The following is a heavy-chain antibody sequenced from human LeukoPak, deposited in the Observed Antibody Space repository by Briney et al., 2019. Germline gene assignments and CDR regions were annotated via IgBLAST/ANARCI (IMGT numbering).Heavy chain of an antibody. CDR1: GYPISSGYY. V-gene: IGHV4-38-2*02. D-gene: IGHD2-15*01. Sequence: PSETLSLTCTVSGYPISSGYYWGWIRQPPGKELEWIGEINHSGSTNYNPSLKSRVTISVDTSKNQFSLKLSSVTAADTAVYYCARVIVVVVAATPVSYFDYWGQGTLVTVSS. CDR2: INHSGST. CDR3: ARVIVVVVAATPVSYFDY. J-gene: IGHJ4*02.